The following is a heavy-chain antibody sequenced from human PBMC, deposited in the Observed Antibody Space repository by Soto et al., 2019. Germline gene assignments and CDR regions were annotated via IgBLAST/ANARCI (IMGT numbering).Heavy chain of an antibody. Sequence: SETLSLTCTVSGGSISSYYWSWIRQPPGKGLEWIGYIYYSGSTNYNPSLKSRVTISVDTSKNQFSLKLSSVTAADTAVYYCARAARDGYQYYFDYWGQGTLVTVSS. D-gene: IGHD5-12*01. V-gene: IGHV4-59*01. J-gene: IGHJ4*02. CDR1: GGSISSYY. CDR3: ARAARDGYQYYFDY. CDR2: IYYSGST.